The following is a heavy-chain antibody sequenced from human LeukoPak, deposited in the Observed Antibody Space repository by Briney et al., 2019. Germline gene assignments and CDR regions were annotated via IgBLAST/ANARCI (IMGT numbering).Heavy chain of an antibody. CDR3: ARYCSSTSCPPRDAFDI. V-gene: IGHV4-30-2*01. J-gene: IGHJ3*02. CDR1: GGSISSGSYY. CDR2: IYHSGST. D-gene: IGHD2-2*01. Sequence: HSQTLSLTCTVSGGSISSGSYYWSWIRQPPGKGLEWIGYIYHSGSTYYNPSLKSRVTISVDRSKNQFSLKLSSVTAADTAVYYCARYCSSTSCPPRDAFDIWGQGTMVTVSS.